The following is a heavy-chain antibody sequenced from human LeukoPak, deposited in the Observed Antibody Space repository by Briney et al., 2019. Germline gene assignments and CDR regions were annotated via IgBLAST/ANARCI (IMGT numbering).Heavy chain of an antibody. CDR2: ISSSGSTI. D-gene: IGHD3-10*01. CDR3: ARTITMVRGPIRFDY. J-gene: IGHJ4*02. CDR1: GFTFSDYY. Sequence: PGGSLRLSCAASGFTFSDYYMSWIRQAPGKGLEWVSYISSSGSTIYYADSVKGRFTISGDNAKNSLYLQMNSLRAEDTAVYYCARTITMVRGPIRFDYWGPGTLVTVSS. V-gene: IGHV3-11*04.